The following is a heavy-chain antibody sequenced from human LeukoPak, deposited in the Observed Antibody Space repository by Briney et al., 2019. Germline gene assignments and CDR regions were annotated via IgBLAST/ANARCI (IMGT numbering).Heavy chain of an antibody. Sequence: PGGSLRLSCAASGFTVSSNYMSWIRQPPGKGLEWIGEINHSGSTNYNPSLKSRVTISVDTSKNQFSLKLSSVTAADTAVYYCAREWHSSSFTSFDYWGQGTLVTVSS. J-gene: IGHJ4*02. D-gene: IGHD6-13*01. V-gene: IGHV4-34*01. CDR1: GFTVSSNY. CDR2: INHSGST. CDR3: AREWHSSSFTSFDY.